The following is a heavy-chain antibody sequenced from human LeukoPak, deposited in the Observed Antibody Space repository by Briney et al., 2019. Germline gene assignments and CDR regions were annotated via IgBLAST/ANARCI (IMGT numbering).Heavy chain of an antibody. J-gene: IGHJ4*02. Sequence: GGSLRLSCAASGFTVSSNYMSWVRQAPGKGLEWVSVIYSGGSTYYADSVKGRFTISRDNSKNTLYLQMNSLRAEDTAVYYCASSSYCSSTSCYSPVDYWGQGTLVTVSS. CDR2: IYSGGST. V-gene: IGHV3-53*01. CDR3: ASSSYCSSTSCYSPVDY. D-gene: IGHD2-2*01. CDR1: GFTVSSNY.